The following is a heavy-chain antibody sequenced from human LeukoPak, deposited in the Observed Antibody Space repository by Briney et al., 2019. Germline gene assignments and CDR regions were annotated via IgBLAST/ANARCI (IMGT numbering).Heavy chain of an antibody. CDR1: GFTFSSYS. Sequence: PGGSLRLSCAASGFTFSSYSMNWVRQAPGKGLEWVAFIRYDGNNKYYADSVKGRFTISRDNSKNTLYLQMNSLRVEDTAVYYCAKDLILATDGDAGFDYWGQGTLVTVSS. CDR3: AKDLILATDGDAGFDY. J-gene: IGHJ4*02. CDR2: IRYDGNNK. D-gene: IGHD4-17*01. V-gene: IGHV3-30*02.